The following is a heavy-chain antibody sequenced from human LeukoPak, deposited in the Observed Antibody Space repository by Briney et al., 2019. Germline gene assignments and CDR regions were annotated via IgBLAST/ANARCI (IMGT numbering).Heavy chain of an antibody. D-gene: IGHD6-19*01. CDR1: GFTFSSNV. CDR3: AKESSGGWYFDY. J-gene: IGHJ4*02. CDR2: IPASGGTT. V-gene: IGHV3-23*01. Sequence: GGSLRLSCAASGFTFSSNVMIWVRQAPGKGLEWVSSIPASGGTTYYADSVKGRFTISRDNSKNSLYLQMNSLRAEDTAVYYCAKESSGGWYFDYWGQGTLVTVSS.